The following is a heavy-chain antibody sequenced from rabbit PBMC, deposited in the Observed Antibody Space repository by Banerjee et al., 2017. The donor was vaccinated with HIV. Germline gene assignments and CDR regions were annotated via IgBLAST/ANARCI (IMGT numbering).Heavy chain of an antibody. CDR3: VRDGVYVSGWGQTFNL. CDR1: GIDFSGYY. CDR2: IDTGSSGST. D-gene: IGHD4-1*01. Sequence: QSLEESGGDLVQPGGTLTLTCTASGIDFSGYYMCWVRQAPGKGLEWIGCIDTGSSGSTYYASWAKGRFTISRSTSLNTVDLKMTSLTAADTATYFCVRDGVYVSGWGQTFNLWGQGTLVTVS. V-gene: IGHV1S43*01. J-gene: IGHJ4*01.